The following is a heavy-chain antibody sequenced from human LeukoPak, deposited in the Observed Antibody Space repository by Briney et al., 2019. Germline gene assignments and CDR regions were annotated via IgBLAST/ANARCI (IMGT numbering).Heavy chain of an antibody. CDR1: GGTFSSYA. Sequence: SVKVACKASGGTFSSYAISWVRQAPGQGLEWMGRIIPIFGTANYAQKFQGRVTITTDESTSTAYMELSSLRSEDTAVYYCASVLWFGELLSPYLDYWGQGTLVTVSS. V-gene: IGHV1-69*05. CDR2: IIPIFGTA. D-gene: IGHD3-10*01. J-gene: IGHJ4*02. CDR3: ASVLWFGELLSPYLDY.